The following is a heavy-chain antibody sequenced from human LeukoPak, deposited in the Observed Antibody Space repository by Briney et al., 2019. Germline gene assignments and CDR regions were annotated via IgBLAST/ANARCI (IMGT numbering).Heavy chain of an antibody. CDR2: IYYSGST. V-gene: IGHV4-59*08. CDR3: ASLSGSYSYYFYGMDV. CDR1: GGSISCYY. Sequence: PSETLSLTCTVSGGSISCYYWSWIRQSPGKGLEWIGHIYYSGSTNYNPSLKSRVTISVDTSKNQFSLKLSSVTAADTAVYYCASLSGSYSYYFYGMDVWGQGTTVTVSS. J-gene: IGHJ6*02. D-gene: IGHD1-26*01.